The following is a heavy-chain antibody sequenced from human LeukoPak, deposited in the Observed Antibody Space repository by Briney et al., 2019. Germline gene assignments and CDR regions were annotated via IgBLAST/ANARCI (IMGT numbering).Heavy chain of an antibody. D-gene: IGHD1-26*01. CDR3: ARMWAGRDYYYYMDV. Sequence: GGSLRLSCAASGFTFRNYWMHWVRQAPGKGLVWVSRINSDGGSTSYADPVKGRFTISRDNAKNTLYLQMNSLRAEDTAMYYCARMWAGRDYYYYMDVWGKGTTVTASS. V-gene: IGHV3-74*01. J-gene: IGHJ6*03. CDR2: INSDGGST. CDR1: GFTFRNYW.